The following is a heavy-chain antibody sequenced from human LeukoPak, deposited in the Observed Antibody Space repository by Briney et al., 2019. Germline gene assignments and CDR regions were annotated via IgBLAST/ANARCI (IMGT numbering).Heavy chain of an antibody. CDR2: IWYDGSNK. CDR1: GFTFSSFG. D-gene: IGHD3-22*01. V-gene: IGHV3-33*01. J-gene: IGHJ4*02. CDR3: ARDDVMVYYYDSSGYYSVALSY. Sequence: PGRSLRLSCAASGFTFSSFGMHWVRQAPGKGLEWVAVIWYDGSNKYYADSVKGRFTISRDNSKNTLYLQMNSLRAEDTAVYYCARDDVMVYYYDSSGYYSVALSYWGQGTLVTVSS.